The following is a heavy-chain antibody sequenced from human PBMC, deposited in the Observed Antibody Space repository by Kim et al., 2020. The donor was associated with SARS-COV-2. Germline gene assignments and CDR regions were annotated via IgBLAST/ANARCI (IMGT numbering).Heavy chain of an antibody. J-gene: IGHJ4*01. V-gene: IGHV4-59*13. CDR2: IYYSGST. Sequence: SETLSLTCTVSGGSISSYYWSWIRQPPGKGLGWIGYIYYSGSTNYNPSLKSRVTISVDTSKNQFSLKLSSVTAADTAVYYCVRSGSYYNFPLYYFDYWG. CDR3: VRSGSYYNFPLYYFDY. D-gene: IGHD3-10*01. CDR1: GGSISSYY.